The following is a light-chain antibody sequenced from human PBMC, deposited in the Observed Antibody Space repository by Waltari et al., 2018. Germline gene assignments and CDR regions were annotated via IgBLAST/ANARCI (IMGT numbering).Light chain of an antibody. CDR2: LAS. J-gene: IGKJ5*01. V-gene: IGKV2-28*01. CDR3: MQALPTPDT. CDR1: QSLLHSNGYNY. Sequence: DIVMTQSPLSLPVTPGEPASISCTSSQSLLHSNGYNYLDWYLQKPGQSPQLLIYLASKRASGVPDRFSGSGSGTDFTLKISRVEAEDVGVYYCMQALPTPDTFGQGTRLEIK.